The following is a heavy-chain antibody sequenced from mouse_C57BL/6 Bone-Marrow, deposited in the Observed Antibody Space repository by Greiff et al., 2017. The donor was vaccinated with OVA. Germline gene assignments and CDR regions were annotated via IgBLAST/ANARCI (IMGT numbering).Heavy chain of an antibody. CDR2: IYPRDGST. Sequence: QVQLQQSGPELVKPGASVKLSCKASGYTFTSYDINWVKQRPGQGLEWIGWIYPRDGSTKYNEKFKGTATLTVDTSSSTAYMELHSLTSEDSAVYFCAKGTGVSYYAMDYWGQGTSVTVSS. D-gene: IGHD1-1*01. CDR1: GYTFTSYD. J-gene: IGHJ4*01. CDR3: AKGTGVSYYAMDY. V-gene: IGHV1-85*01.